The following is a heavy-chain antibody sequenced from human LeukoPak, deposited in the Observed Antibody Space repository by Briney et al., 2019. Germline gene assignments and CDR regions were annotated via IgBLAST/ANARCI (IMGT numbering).Heavy chain of an antibody. CDR2: IRFDGGNK. J-gene: IGHJ3*02. D-gene: IGHD2-21*01. Sequence: GGPLRLSCAASVFIFSSPGVHWVPQALGRGLEWVAFIRFDGGNKYYADSVKGRFTISRDNSKNTLYLQMNSLRAEDTAVYYCAKARSYCGGDCALYAFDIWGQGTMVTVSS. CDR1: VFIFSSPG. CDR3: AKARSYCGGDCALYAFDI. V-gene: IGHV3-30*02.